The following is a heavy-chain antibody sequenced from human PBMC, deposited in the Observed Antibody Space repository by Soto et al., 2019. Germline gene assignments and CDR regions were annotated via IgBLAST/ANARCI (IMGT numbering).Heavy chain of an antibody. Sequence: EVQLLESGGTLIQPGGPLRLSCAASGFTFTSYAMNWVRQGPGKGLEWVSAISAGGESTYYADSVKGQFTISRDNSKNTLYLQMNSLRVEDTAVYYCAKDRESSTWGTIFDYWGQGTLVTVSS. CDR3: AKDRESSTWGTIFDY. V-gene: IGHV3-23*01. CDR2: ISAGGEST. CDR1: GFTFTSYA. D-gene: IGHD6-13*01. J-gene: IGHJ4*02.